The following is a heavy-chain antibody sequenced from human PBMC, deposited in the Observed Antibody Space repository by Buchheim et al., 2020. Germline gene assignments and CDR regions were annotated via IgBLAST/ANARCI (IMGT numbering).Heavy chain of an antibody. CDR2: IYPGDSDT. J-gene: IGHJ5*02. V-gene: IGHV5-51*01. Sequence: EVQLVQSGAEVKKPGESLKISCKASGYSFATYWIGWVRQMPGKGLEWMGIIYPGDSDTRYSPSFQGQVTISADKSISTAYPQWSSLKASDSAMYYCARLTGSNRFYPGIAKCRFDPWGQGTL. CDR3: ARLTGSNRFYPGIAKCRFDP. D-gene: IGHD6-13*01. CDR1: GYSFATYW.